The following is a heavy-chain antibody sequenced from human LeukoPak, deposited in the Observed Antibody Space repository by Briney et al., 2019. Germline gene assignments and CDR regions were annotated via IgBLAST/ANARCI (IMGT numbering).Heavy chain of an antibody. V-gene: IGHV4-61*02. CDR2: IYTSGST. J-gene: IGHJ3*02. CDR3: ARDLSSRRFSGSRAFDI. CDR1: GGSISSGSYY. Sequence: SETLSLTCTVSGGSISSGSYYWSWIRQPAGKGLEWIGRIYTSGSTNYNPSLKSRVTISVDTSKNQFSLKLSSVTAADTAVYYCARDLSSRRFSGSRAFDIWGQGTMVTVSS. D-gene: IGHD3-10*01.